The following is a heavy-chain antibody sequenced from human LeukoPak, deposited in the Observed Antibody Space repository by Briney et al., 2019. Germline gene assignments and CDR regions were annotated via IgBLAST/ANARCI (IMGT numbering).Heavy chain of an antibody. V-gene: IGHV3-73*01. J-gene: IGHJ3*02. CDR2: IRSKANTYAT. D-gene: IGHD6-19*01. Sequence: GGSLRLSCAASGFTFSGSGMHWVRQASGKGLEWVGRIRSKANTYATAYAASVKGRFPVSRDDSENTAYLQMNSLKTEDTAVYYCTSRCDTSGCYDGFEIWGQGTMVTVSS. CDR1: GFTFSGSG. CDR3: TSRCDTSGCYDGFEI.